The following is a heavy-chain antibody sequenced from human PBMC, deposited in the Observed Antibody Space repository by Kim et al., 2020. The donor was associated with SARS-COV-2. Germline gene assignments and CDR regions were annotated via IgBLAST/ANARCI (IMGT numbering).Heavy chain of an antibody. V-gene: IGHV1-2*02. Sequence: ASVKVSCKASGYTFTGYYMHWVRQAPGQGLEWMGWINPNSGDTKYAQKFQGRVTMMRDTSISTAYMELSRLRSDDTAVFYCATEGGSGSYSWFDPWGQGTRVTVSS. J-gene: IGHJ5*02. CDR1: GYTFTGYY. CDR3: ATEGGSGSYSWFDP. D-gene: IGHD3-10*01. CDR2: INPNSGDT.